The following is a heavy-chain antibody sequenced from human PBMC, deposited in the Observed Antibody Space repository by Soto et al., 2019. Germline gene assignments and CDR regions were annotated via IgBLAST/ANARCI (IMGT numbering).Heavy chain of an antibody. J-gene: IGHJ3*02. CDR2: IYYSGST. Sequence: TSETLSLTCTVSGGSISSTSYYWGCIRQPPGKALEWIESIYYSGSTYYNPSLKSRVTISVDTSKNRLSLNLSSVIAADTAVDDCAGGYDSSVFEIWGQGTMVTVSS. CDR1: GGSISSTSYY. D-gene: IGHD6-13*01. V-gene: IGHV4-39*01. CDR3: AGGYDSSVFEI.